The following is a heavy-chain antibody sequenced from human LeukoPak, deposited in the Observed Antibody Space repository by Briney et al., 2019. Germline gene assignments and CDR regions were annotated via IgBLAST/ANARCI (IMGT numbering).Heavy chain of an antibody. Sequence: ASVKVSCKVSGYTLTELSMHWVRQAPGKGLEWMGGFDPEDGETIYAQEFQGRVTMTEDTSTDTAYMELSSLRSEDTAVYYCATGGNLGYCSSTSCPMLNYWGQGTLVTVSS. CDR3: ATGGNLGYCSSTSCPMLNY. D-gene: IGHD2-2*01. CDR2: FDPEDGET. CDR1: GYTLTELS. J-gene: IGHJ4*02. V-gene: IGHV1-24*01.